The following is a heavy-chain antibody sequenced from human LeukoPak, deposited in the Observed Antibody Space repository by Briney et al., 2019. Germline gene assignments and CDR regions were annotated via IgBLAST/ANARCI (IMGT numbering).Heavy chain of an antibody. J-gene: IGHJ3*02. Sequence: SETLSLTCTVSGGSISSYYWSWIRQPPGEGLEWIGYIYYSGSTNYNPSLKSRVTISVDTSKNQFSLKLSSVTAADTAVYYCARDMSVAAGTHDAFDIWGQGTMVTVSS. CDR2: IYYSGST. CDR3: ARDMSVAAGTHDAFDI. CDR1: GGSISSYY. D-gene: IGHD6-13*01. V-gene: IGHV4-59*01.